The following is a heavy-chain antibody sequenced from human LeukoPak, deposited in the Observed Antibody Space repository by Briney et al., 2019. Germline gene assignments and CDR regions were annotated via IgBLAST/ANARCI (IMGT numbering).Heavy chain of an antibody. V-gene: IGHV3-48*01. CDR2: ISSSSSTI. CDR3: ARGGTPRYYYMDV. CDR1: GFTFSSYS. D-gene: IGHD1-14*01. Sequence: QAGGSLRLSCAASGFTFSSYSMNWVRQAPGKGLEWVSYISSSSSTIYYADSVKGRFTISRDNAKNSLYLQMNSLRAEDTAVYYCARGGTPRYYYMDVWGKGTTVTVSS. J-gene: IGHJ6*03.